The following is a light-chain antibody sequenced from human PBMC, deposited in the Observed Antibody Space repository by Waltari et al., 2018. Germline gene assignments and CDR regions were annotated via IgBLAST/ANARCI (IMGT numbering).Light chain of an antibody. CDR3: SSYTSSSTWV. J-gene: IGLJ3*02. CDR1: SSDVGGYNY. V-gene: IGLV2-14*01. Sequence: QSALTQPASVSGSPGQSITISCTGTSSDVGGYNYVSWYQQHPGKAPKLIVYAFITRPSVVSNRFSGSKAGNTASLTIAGLQAEDEADYYCSSYTSSSTWVFGGGTKLTVL. CDR2: AFI.